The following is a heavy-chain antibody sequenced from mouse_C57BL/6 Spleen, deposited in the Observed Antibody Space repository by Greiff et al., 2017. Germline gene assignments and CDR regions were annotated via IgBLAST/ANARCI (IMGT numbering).Heavy chain of an antibody. CDR1: GFTFSSYT. CDR2: ISGGGGNT. V-gene: IGHV5-9*01. CDR3: ARQPYYYGSRGYFDY. Sequence: EVQVVESGGGLVKPGGSLKLSCAASGFTFSSYTMSWVRQTPEKRLEWVATISGGGGNTYYPDSVKGRFTISRDNAKNTLYLQMSSLRSEDTALYDCARQPYYYGSRGYFDYWGQGTTLTVSS. J-gene: IGHJ2*01. D-gene: IGHD1-1*01.